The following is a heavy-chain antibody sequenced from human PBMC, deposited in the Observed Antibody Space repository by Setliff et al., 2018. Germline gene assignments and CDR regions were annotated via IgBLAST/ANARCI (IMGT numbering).Heavy chain of an antibody. Sequence: PSETLSLTCTVSGGSISSDDNYWSWIRLPPGKGLEWIGYIHNSGTAYYNPSLRSRLTISVDTFKNQFSLKLNSVTAADTAVYYCARRLRESHAFHIWGQGTLVTVSS. CDR2: IHNSGTA. J-gene: IGHJ3*02. CDR3: ARRLRESHAFHI. D-gene: IGHD2-15*01. V-gene: IGHV4-30-4*08. CDR1: GGSISSDDNY.